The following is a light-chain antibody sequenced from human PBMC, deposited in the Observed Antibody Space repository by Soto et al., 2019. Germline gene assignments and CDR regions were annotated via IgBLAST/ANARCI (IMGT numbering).Light chain of an antibody. Sequence: QSVLTQPPSVSAAPGQKVTIFSSGSSSNIGNNYVSWYQQLPGTAPKLLIYDNNKRPSGIPDRFSGSKSGTSATLGITGLQTGDEADYYCGTWDSSLSVYVFGTGTKVTVL. CDR3: GTWDSSLSVYV. J-gene: IGLJ1*01. CDR2: DNN. V-gene: IGLV1-51*01. CDR1: SSNIGNNY.